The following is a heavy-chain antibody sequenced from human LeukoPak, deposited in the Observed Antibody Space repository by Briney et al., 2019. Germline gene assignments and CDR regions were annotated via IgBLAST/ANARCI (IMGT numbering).Heavy chain of an antibody. J-gene: IGHJ4*02. V-gene: IGHV5-51*01. CDR3: ARRKYEATTEVFDY. CDR1: GYSFTSYW. Sequence: GESLKISCKGSGYSFTSYWIGWVRQMPGKGLELMGNSYPGDSYTIYSPSFQGQVTISADKSISTAYLQWSSLKASDTAMYYCARRKYEATTEVFDYWGQGTLVTVSS. CDR2: SYPGDSYT. D-gene: IGHD5-12*01.